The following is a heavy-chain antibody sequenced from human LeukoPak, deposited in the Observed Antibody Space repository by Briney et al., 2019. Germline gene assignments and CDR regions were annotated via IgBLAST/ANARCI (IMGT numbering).Heavy chain of an antibody. D-gene: IGHD6-25*01. Sequence: PGGSLRLSCAASGFNFWNYALTWVRQAPGKGLEWVAIIKQDGSEKQYVDSVKGRFAISRDNAKKSLYLQINTLRAEDTAVYYCVRGPHIAATSYWGQGTLVTVSS. J-gene: IGHJ4*02. CDR3: VRGPHIAATSY. V-gene: IGHV3-7*03. CDR1: GFNFWNYA. CDR2: IKQDGSEK.